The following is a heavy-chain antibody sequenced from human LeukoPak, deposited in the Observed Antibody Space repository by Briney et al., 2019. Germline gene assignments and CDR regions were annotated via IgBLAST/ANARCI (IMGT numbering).Heavy chain of an antibody. CDR3: ARAIDDILTGGYYFDY. CDR1: GGSIGSYY. J-gene: IGHJ4*02. V-gene: IGHV4-4*07. Sequence: SETLSLTCTVSGGSIGSYYWSWIRQPAGKGLEWIGRIYTSGSTNYNPSLKSRVTMSVDTSKNQFSLKLSSVTAADTAVYYCARAIDDILTGGYYFDYWGQGTLVTVSS. CDR2: IYTSGST. D-gene: IGHD3-9*01.